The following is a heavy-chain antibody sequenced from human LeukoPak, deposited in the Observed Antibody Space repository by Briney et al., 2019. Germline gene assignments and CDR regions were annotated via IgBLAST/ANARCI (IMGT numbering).Heavy chain of an antibody. D-gene: IGHD3-16*01. CDR3: ARGWGSNVYASAFDI. Sequence: GGSLRLSCAASGFTFNNYGMHWVRQAPGKGLEWLTLIWYHGNDKSYADSVKGRFIISRDNSKNTPFLQMNSLRAEDTALYYCARGWGSNVYASAFDIWGQGTMVTVSS. J-gene: IGHJ3*02. CDR2: IWYHGNDK. CDR1: GFTFNNYG. V-gene: IGHV3-33*01.